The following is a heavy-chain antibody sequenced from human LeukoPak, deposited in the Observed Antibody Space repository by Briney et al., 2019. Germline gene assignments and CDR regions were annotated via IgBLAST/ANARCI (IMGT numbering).Heavy chain of an antibody. CDR1: GFTFSGYY. D-gene: IGHD6-13*01. CDR2: ISSSSSYT. J-gene: IGHJ4*02. CDR3: ARVPRPGIAAAGRVDY. V-gene: IGHV3-11*05. Sequence: GGSLRLSCAASGFTFSGYYMSWIRQAPGKGLEWVSYISSSSSYTNYADSVKGRFTISRDNAKNSLYLQMNSLRAEDTAVYYCARVPRPGIAAAGRVDYWGQGTLVTVSS.